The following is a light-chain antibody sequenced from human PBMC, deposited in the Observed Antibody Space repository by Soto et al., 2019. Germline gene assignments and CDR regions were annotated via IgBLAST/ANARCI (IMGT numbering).Light chain of an antibody. V-gene: IGLV2-14*01. CDR2: AVS. Sequence: QSVLTQPASVSGSPGQSITISCTGTSSDIGAFNYVSWYQQHPGKAPKLIIYAVSNRPSGVSERFSGSKSGSTASLSISGLQAEDEADYYCCSYASTSTYVFGPGTKVTVL. CDR1: SSDIGAFNY. J-gene: IGLJ1*01. CDR3: CSYASTSTYV.